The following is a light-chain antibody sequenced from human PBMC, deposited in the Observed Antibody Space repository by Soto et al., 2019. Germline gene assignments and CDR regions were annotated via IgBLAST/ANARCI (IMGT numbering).Light chain of an antibody. J-gene: IGLJ2*01. V-gene: IGLV2-23*03. CDR2: EGS. CDR1: SSDVGSYNL. CDR3: CSYAGSSTFV. Sequence: QSVLTQPASVSGSPGQSITISCTGSSSDVGSYNLVSWYQPHPGKAPKLMIYEGSKRPSGVSNRFSGSKSGNTASLTISGLQAEDEADYYCCSYAGSSTFVFGGGTKLTVL.